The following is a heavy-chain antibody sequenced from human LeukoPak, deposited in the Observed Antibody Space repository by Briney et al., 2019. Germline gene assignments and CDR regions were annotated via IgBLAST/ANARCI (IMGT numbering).Heavy chain of an antibody. V-gene: IGHV4-39*01. J-gene: IGHJ4*02. CDR1: GGSISSPSYY. D-gene: IGHD3-22*01. Sequence: SETLSLTCTVYGGSISSPSYYWGWIRQPPGKGLEWIGTIYYSGTTYCNPSLNSRVTISGDTSKNQFSLKLSSVTAADTAVYYCARHSYSYDSGGYYYYFDYWGQGTLVTVSS. CDR2: IYYSGTT. CDR3: ARHSYSYDSGGYYYYFDY.